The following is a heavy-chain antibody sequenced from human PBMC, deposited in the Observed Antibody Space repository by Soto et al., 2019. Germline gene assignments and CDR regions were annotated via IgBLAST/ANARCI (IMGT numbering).Heavy chain of an antibody. CDR2: IYASGST. D-gene: IGHD2-2*02. J-gene: IGHJ5*01. Sequence: SETLSLTCTVSGSSMSGYYWTWIRQSAGKGLEWIGRIYASGSTNSNPSLRSRVTMSLDTSKNQFSLKMNSVTAADTAVYYCAREGRYQRLYWKRIDSWGQGTRVTVS. CDR3: AREGRYQRLYWKRIDS. CDR1: GSSMSGYY. V-gene: IGHV4-4*07.